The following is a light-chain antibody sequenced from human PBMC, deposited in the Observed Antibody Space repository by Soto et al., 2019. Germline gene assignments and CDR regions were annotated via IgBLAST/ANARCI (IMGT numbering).Light chain of an antibody. CDR2: EVS. CDR3: SSYAGSNTFV. CDR1: SSDVGGYNY. Sequence: QSAPTQPPSASGSPGQSVTISCTGTSSDVGGYNYVSWYQQHPGKGPKLMIYEVSKRPSGVPDRFAGSKSGNTASLTVSGLQAEDEADYYCSSYAGSNTFVFGGGTKLTVL. V-gene: IGLV2-8*01. J-gene: IGLJ2*01.